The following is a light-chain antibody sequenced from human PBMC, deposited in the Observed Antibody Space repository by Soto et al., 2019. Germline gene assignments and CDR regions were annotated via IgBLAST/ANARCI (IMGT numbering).Light chain of an antibody. CDR3: AACDDRLSGAV. CDR2: RNN. Sequence: QSVLTQPPSASGTPGQRVTISCSGSSSNIGSDYVYWYQQLPGTAPKLLIYRNNQRPSAGPDRFSGSKSGTSAPLAISGLRYEDEGDYYCAACDDRLSGAVFGGGTKLTVL. V-gene: IGLV1-47*01. J-gene: IGLJ2*01. CDR1: SSNIGSDY.